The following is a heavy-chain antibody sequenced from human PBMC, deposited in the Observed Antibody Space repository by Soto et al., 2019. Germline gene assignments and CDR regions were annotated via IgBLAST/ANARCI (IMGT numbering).Heavy chain of an antibody. CDR3: AKDRPIPLGLLWFGGYYFDY. V-gene: IGHV3-23*01. CDR2: ISGSGGST. Sequence: GGSLRLSCAASGFTFSSYAMSWVRQAPGKGLEWVSAISGSGGSTYYADSVKGRFTISRDNSKNTLYLQMNSLRAEDTAVYYCAKDRPIPLGLLWFGGYYFDYWGQGTLVTVSS. CDR1: GFTFSSYA. J-gene: IGHJ4*02. D-gene: IGHD3-10*01.